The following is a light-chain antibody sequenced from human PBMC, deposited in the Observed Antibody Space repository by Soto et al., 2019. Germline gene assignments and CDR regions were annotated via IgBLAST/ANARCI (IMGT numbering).Light chain of an antibody. CDR3: SSYAGDYNLYV. CDR2: EVS. CDR1: SSDFGSYNY. Sequence: QSVLTQPPSASGSPGQSVTISCTGTSSDFGSYNYVSWYQQYPGKAPKLLIYEVSKRPSGVPDRFSGSKSANTASLTVSGLQAVDEADYFCSSYAGDYNLYVFGTGTKVTVL. V-gene: IGLV2-8*01. J-gene: IGLJ1*01.